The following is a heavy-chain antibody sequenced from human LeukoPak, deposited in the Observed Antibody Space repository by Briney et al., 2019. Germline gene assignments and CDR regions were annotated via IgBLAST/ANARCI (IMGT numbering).Heavy chain of an antibody. Sequence: GGSLRLSCAASGFTFSSYTMNWVRQAPGNGLEWVSSISSSSSAIYYAASVKGRFTISRDNAKNSLYLQMNSLRDEDTAVYFCARGGIRYSDYWGQGTLVTVSS. CDR3: ARGGIRYSDY. CDR1: GFTFSSYT. J-gene: IGHJ4*02. CDR2: ISSSSSAI. D-gene: IGHD3-9*01. V-gene: IGHV3-48*02.